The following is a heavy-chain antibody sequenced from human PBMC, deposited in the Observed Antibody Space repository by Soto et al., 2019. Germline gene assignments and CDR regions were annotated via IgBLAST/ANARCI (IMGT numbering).Heavy chain of an antibody. CDR2: IHYTGNT. V-gene: IGHV4-39*01. J-gene: IGHJ6*02. CDR1: GGSISSSSYY. Sequence: SETLSLTCTVAGGSISSSSYYWGWIRQPPGKGREWIGSIHYTGNTYYNPSFKSRVTTSLDTSKNQFSLKLSSVTAADTAVYYCTRPFGTTTFYFAMDVWGQGTTVTVSS. CDR3: TRPFGTTTFYFAMDV. D-gene: IGHD1-7*01.